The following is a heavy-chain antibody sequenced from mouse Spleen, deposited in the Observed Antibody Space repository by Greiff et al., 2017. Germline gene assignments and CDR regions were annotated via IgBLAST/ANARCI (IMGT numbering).Heavy chain of an antibody. Sequence: EVMLVESGGGLVQPGGSRKLSCAASGFTFSSFGMHWVRQAPEKGLEWVAYISSGSSTIYYADTVKGRFTISRDNPKNTLFLQMTSLRSEDTAMYYCARGHYGNFFDYWGQGTTLTVSS. J-gene: IGHJ2*01. CDR1: GFTFSSFG. CDR2: ISSGSSTI. D-gene: IGHD2-1*01. CDR3: ARGHYGNFFDY. V-gene: IGHV5-17*02.